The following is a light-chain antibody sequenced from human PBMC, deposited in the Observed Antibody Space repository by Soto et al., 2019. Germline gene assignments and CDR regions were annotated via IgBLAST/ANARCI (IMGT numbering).Light chain of an antibody. J-gene: IGLJ2*01. CDR1: SSDVGSYNL. V-gene: IGLV2-23*02. Sequence: QSALTQPASVYGSPGQSITISCTGTSSDVGSYNLVSWYQQHPGKAPKLMIYEDSKRPSGVSNRFSGSKSGNTASLTISGLQAEDEADYYCRSFAGSSTFVVFGGGTKLTVL. CDR3: RSFAGSSTFVV. CDR2: EDS.